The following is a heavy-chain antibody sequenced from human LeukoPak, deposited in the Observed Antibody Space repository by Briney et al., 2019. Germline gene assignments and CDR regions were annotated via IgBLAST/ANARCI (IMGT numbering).Heavy chain of an antibody. CDR1: GFTFSSYG. J-gene: IGHJ3*02. CDR3: AKDLSHYIWDAFDI. CDR2: ISYDGSET. Sequence: GGSLRLSCAASGFTFSSYGMPWVRQAPGKGLEWVAGISYDGSETYYSDSVKGRLTISRDNSKNMLYLQMNSLRAEDTAVYYCAKDLSHYIWDAFDIWGQGTMVTVAS. V-gene: IGHV3-30*18. D-gene: IGHD3-9*01.